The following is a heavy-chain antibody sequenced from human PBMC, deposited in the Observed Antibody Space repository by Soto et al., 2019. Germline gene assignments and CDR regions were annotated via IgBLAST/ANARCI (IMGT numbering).Heavy chain of an antibody. CDR3: ARSQPRSLPALLWFGDPMGY. D-gene: IGHD3-10*01. CDR1: GFTFSSYA. CDR2: ISYDGSNK. J-gene: IGHJ4*02. V-gene: IGHV3-30-3*01. Sequence: GSLRLSCAASGFTFSSYAMHWVRQAPGKGLEWVAVISYDGSNKYYADSVKGRFTSSRDNSKNTLYLQMNSLRAEDTAVYYCARSQPRSLPALLWFGDPMGYCGQGPLVTVSS.